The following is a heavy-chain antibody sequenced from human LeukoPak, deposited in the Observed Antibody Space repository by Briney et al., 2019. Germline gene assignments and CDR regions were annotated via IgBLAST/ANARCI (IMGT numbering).Heavy chain of an antibody. Sequence: PSETLSLTCTVSGVSISSYYWSWIRQPAGKGLEWIGRIYTSGSTNYNPSLKSRVTMSVDTSKNQFSLKLSSVTAADTAVYYCARDQGQWLVLDAFDIWGQGSMVTVSS. D-gene: IGHD6-19*01. V-gene: IGHV4-4*07. CDR2: IYTSGST. J-gene: IGHJ3*02. CDR1: GVSISSYY. CDR3: ARDQGQWLVLDAFDI.